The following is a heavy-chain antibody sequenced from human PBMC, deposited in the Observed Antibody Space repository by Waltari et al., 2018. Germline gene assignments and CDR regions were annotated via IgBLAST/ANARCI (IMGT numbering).Heavy chain of an antibody. CDR2: IYTSGST. J-gene: IGHJ4*02. V-gene: IGHV4-61*02. D-gene: IGHD1-26*01. CDR1: GGSIDSGSYY. CDR3: ARGPLLSKVDY. Sequence: QVQLQESGPGLVKPSQTLSLICTVSGGSIDSGSYYWSWIRQPAGKGLEWIGRIYTSGSTNYNPSLKSRVTISVDTSKNQFSLNLSSVTAADTAVYYCARGPLLSKVDYWGQGTLVTVSS.